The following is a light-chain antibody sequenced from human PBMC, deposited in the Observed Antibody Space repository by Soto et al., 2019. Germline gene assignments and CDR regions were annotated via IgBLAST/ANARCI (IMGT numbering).Light chain of an antibody. J-gene: IGLJ1*01. CDR1: SSDVGGYNY. Sequence: QSVLTQPASVSGSPGQSITISCTGTSSDVGGYNYVSWYQQHPGKAPKLMIYDVSNRPSGVSNRFSGSKSGNTASLTISGLQAEDEADYYCSSYTSSSTLPVFGTGTKLTVL. V-gene: IGLV2-14*01. CDR3: SSYTSSSTLPV. CDR2: DVS.